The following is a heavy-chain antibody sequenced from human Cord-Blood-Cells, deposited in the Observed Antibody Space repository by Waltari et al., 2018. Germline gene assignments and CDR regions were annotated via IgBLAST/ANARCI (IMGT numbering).Heavy chain of an antibody. CDR2: MNPNSGNT. CDR3: ARVPGTGDAFDI. CDR1: GYTFPSYD. V-gene: IGHV1-8*03. Sequence: QVQLVQSGDKVKKPGASVNVYCKASGYTFPSYDINWVRQATGQGLEWMGWMNPNSGNTGYAQKFQGRVTITRNTSISTAYMELSSLRSEDTAVYYCARVPGTGDAFDIWGQGTMVTVSS. D-gene: IGHD3-10*01. J-gene: IGHJ3*02.